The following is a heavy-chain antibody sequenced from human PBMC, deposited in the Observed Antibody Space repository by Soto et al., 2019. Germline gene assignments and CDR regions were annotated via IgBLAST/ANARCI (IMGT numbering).Heavy chain of an antibody. J-gene: IGHJ4*02. V-gene: IGHV4-31*03. CDR3: ARESSSGSGSYYNPLSRFDY. CDR1: GGSISSGGYY. CDR2: IYYSGST. Sequence: SETLSLTCTVSGGSISSGGYYWSWIRQHPGKGLEWIGYIYYSGSTYYNPSLKSRVTISVDTSKNQFSLKLSSVTAADTAVYYCARESSSGSGSYYNPLSRFDYWGQGTLVTVSS. D-gene: IGHD3-10*01.